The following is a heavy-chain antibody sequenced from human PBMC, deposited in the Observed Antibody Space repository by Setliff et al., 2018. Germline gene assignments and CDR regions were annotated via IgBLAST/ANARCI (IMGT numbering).Heavy chain of an antibody. V-gene: IGHV3-30*02. J-gene: IGHJ4*02. D-gene: IGHD3-10*01. CDR1: GFTSSMYG. CDR3: VRDPWPTGYYSSGSYYSDY. Sequence: GGSLRLSCAASGFTSSMYGVHWVRQAPGKGLEWVAYIRHDGSNENYADSVKGRFTISRDNSENTVSLQMNSLRAEDTAVYYCVRDPWPTGYYSSGSYYSDYWGQGTLVTVSS. CDR2: IRHDGSNE.